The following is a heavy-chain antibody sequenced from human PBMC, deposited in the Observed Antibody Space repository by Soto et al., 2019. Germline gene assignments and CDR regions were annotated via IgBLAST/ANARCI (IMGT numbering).Heavy chain of an antibody. V-gene: IGHV4-38-2*02. Sequence: KPSETLSLPCVASGYSISSGYFWVWIRQPPGKGPEWWGRIYYTGSTYYTPSLLTRITISVDSFKNQLSLTLSSVTAADTALYYFARDYYVVWSREYHNELDVWDRGTTGTSSS. CDR1: GYSISSGYF. CDR3: ARDYYVVWSREYHNELDV. J-gene: IGHJ6*04. D-gene: IGHD3-3*01. CDR2: IYYTGST.